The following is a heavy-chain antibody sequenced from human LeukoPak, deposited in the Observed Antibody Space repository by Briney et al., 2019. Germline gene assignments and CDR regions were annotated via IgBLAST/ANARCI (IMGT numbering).Heavy chain of an antibody. V-gene: IGHV3-9*01. CDR1: GFTFDDYA. D-gene: IGHD3-3*01. J-gene: IGHJ6*02. CDR2: ISWNSGSI. Sequence: GGSLRLSCAASGFTFDDYAMHWVRQAPGKGLEWVSGISWNSGSIGYADSVKGRFTISRDNAKNSLYLQMNSLRAEDTALYYCAKDMGDFWSGYYYYYGMDVWGQGTTVTVSS. CDR3: AKDMGDFWSGYYYYYGMDV.